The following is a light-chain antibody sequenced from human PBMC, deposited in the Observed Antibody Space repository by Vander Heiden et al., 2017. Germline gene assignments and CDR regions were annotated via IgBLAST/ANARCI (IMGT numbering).Light chain of an antibody. J-gene: IGLJ2*01. V-gene: IGLV2-14*01. CDR2: DVS. Sequence: QSALTQPASVSGSPGQSSTITCTGTSSDVGGYNYVSWFQQRPGNAPKLMFYDVSNRPSGLSNRFSASKSGTTASLTISGLQAEDDAYYYCTSDTNSYTLVFGGGTKLTVL. CDR1: SSDVGGYNY. CDR3: TSDTNSYTLV.